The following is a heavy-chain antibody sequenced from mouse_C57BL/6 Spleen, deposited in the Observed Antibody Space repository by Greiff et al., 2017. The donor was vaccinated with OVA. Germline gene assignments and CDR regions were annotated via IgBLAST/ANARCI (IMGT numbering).Heavy chain of an antibody. Sequence: EVQLVESGPGLVKPSQSLSLSCSVTGYSFTSGYYWYWNRQFPGNKLEWMGYISYDGSNNYNPTLKNLISITRDTSKNPFFLKLNSVTTEDTATYDCARGDDGGYFDYWGQGTTLTVSS. J-gene: IGHJ2*01. CDR2: ISYDGSN. CDR3: ARGDDGGYFDY. V-gene: IGHV3-6*01. D-gene: IGHD2-3*01. CDR1: GYSFTSGYY.